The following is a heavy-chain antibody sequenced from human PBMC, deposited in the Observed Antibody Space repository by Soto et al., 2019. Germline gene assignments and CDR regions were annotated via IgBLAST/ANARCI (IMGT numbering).Heavy chain of an antibody. CDR1: GFTFSTHW. J-gene: IGHJ3*02. CDR2: TDSDGSST. Sequence: PGGSLRLSCAASGFTFSTHWMHWVRQAPGKGLVWVSRTDSDGSSTNYADSVKDRFTISRDNAKNTLWLQMNSLRAEDTAVYYCTRGTTMIRNAFDIWGQGTMVTVSS. CDR3: TRGTTMIRNAFDI. D-gene: IGHD4-17*01. V-gene: IGHV3-74*01.